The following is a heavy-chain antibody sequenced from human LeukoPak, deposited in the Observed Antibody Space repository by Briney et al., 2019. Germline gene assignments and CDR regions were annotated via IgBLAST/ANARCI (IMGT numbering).Heavy chain of an antibody. D-gene: IGHD3-10*01. CDR2: IYHSGTT. V-gene: IGHV4-28*01. CDR3: ARKENVYYYFDY. CDR1: GYSITSSSW. J-gene: IGHJ4*02. Sequence: SETLSLTCAVSGYSITSSSWWGWIRQPPGKGLEWIGYIYHSGTTYCNPSLQSRVTMSVDTSKNQFSLKLSSVTAVDTAVYYCARKENVYYYFDYWGQGTLVTVSS.